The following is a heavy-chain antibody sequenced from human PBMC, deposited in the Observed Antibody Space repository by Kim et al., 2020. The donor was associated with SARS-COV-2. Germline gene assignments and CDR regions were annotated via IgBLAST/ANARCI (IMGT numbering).Heavy chain of an antibody. J-gene: IGHJ6*02. V-gene: IGHV6-1*01. Sequence: SQTLSLTCAISGDSVSSNSAAWNWIRQSPSRGLEWLGRTYYRSKWYNDYAVSVKSRITINPDTSKNQFSLQLNSVTPEDTAVYYCARDSGYCTNGVCYYYGMDVWGQGTTVTVSS. CDR2: TYYRSKWYN. CDR3: ARDSGYCTNGVCYYYGMDV. D-gene: IGHD2-8*01. CDR1: GDSVSSNSAA.